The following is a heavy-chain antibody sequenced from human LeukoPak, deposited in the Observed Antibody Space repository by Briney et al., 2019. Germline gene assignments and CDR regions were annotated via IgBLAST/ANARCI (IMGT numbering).Heavy chain of an antibody. V-gene: IGHV3-33*05. CDR3: ARDGSTNSQNWFDP. D-gene: IGHD2-8*01. J-gene: IGHJ5*02. Sequence: GGSLRLSCVASGFIFSVYGMHWVRQAPGKGLEWVAFMSYDENTEYYIDSVKGRFTISRDNSKNTLFLQLNNLRPEDTGVYYCARDGSTNSQNWFDPWGQGTLVIVSS. CDR2: MSYDENTE. CDR1: GFIFSVYG.